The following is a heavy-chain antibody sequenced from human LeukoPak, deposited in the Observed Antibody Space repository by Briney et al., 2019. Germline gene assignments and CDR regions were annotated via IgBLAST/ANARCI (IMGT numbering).Heavy chain of an antibody. J-gene: IGHJ4*02. Sequence: PGRSLRLSCAASGFTFSSYAMHWVRQAPGKGLEWVAVISYDGSNKYYADSVKGRFTISRDNSKNTLYLQMNSLRAEDTAVYYCARDSSSRDYGDYPNDYRGQGTLVTVSS. CDR3: ARDSSSRDYGDYPNDY. CDR2: ISYDGSNK. D-gene: IGHD4-17*01. V-gene: IGHV3-30-3*01. CDR1: GFTFSSYA.